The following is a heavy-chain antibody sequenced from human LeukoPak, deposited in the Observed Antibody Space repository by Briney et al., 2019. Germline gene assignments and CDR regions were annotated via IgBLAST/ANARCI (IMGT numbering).Heavy chain of an antibody. V-gene: IGHV3-9*03. CDR3: AKDSSTSPEGWFDS. CDR2: LNWNSGSI. Sequence: GWSLRLSCAASGFTFGDYAMHWVRHAPGKGLEWVSGLNWNSGSIGYADSVKGRFTISRDNTKNSLYLQMNSLRAEDMALYYCAKDSSTSPEGWFDSWGQGALVTVSS. CDR1: GFTFGDYA. J-gene: IGHJ5*01. D-gene: IGHD2-2*01.